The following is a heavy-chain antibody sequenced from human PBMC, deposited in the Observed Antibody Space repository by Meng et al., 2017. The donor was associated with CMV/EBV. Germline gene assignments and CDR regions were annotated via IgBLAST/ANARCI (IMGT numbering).Heavy chain of an antibody. J-gene: IGHJ4*02. D-gene: IGHD3-16*01. CDR3: AREGPRGEYYLDY. V-gene: IGHV3-74*01. Sequence: AASGFTFGAYCMPWVRPAPGKGLVWVSRINSDGSSTSYADSVKGRFTISRDNAKNTLYLQMNSLRAEDTAVYYCAREGPRGEYYLDYWGQGTLVTVSS. CDR2: INSDGSST. CDR1: GFTFGAYC.